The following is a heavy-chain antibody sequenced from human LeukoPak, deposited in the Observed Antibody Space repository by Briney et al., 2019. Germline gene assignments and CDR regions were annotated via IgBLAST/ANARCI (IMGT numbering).Heavy chain of an antibody. J-gene: IGHJ4*02. CDR2: ISGSGGST. D-gene: IGHD5-18*01. Sequence: GGSLRLSCAASGFTFSSYAMSWVRQAPGKGLEWVSAISGSGGSTYYADSVKGRFTTSRDNSKNTLYLQMNSLRAEDTAVYYCANSVGIQLWNFDYWGQGTLATVSS. CDR1: GFTFSSYA. V-gene: IGHV3-23*01. CDR3: ANSVGIQLWNFDY.